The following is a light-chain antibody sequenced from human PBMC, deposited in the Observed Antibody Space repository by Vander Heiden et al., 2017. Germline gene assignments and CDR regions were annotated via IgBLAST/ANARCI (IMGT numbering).Light chain of an antibody. J-gene: IGKJ3*01. CDR3: QQSYSTPLT. V-gene: IGKV1-39*01. Sequence: DNQTPQPPSSLSASVGDRVTITCRASQSISSYLNWYQQKPGKAPKLLIYGASTLQSGVPSRFSGSGSGTDFTLTISSLQPEDFAAYYCQQSYSTPLTFGPGTKVDI. CDR2: GAS. CDR1: QSISSY.